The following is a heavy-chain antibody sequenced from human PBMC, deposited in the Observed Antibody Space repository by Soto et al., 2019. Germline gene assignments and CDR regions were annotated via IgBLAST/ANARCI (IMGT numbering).Heavy chain of an antibody. CDR2: IGTAGDT. Sequence: LRLSCAASGFTFSSYDMHWVRQATGKGLEWVSAIGTAGDTYYPGSVKGRFTISRENAKNSLYLQMNSLRAGDTAVYYCAREGTYYDFWSGYYRLGMDVWGQGTTVTVSS. CDR1: GFTFSSYD. CDR3: AREGTYYDFWSGYYRLGMDV. V-gene: IGHV3-13*01. D-gene: IGHD3-3*01. J-gene: IGHJ6*02.